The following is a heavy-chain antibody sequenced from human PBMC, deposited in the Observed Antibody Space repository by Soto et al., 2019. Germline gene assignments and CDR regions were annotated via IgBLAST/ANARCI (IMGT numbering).Heavy chain of an antibody. V-gene: IGHV4-59*01. D-gene: IGHD3-22*01. CDR1: GGSISSYY. CDR2: IYYSGST. CDR3: ARDNGRENYYDSSGYWYYFDY. J-gene: IGHJ4*02. Sequence: TLSLTCTVSGGSISSYYWSWIRQPPGKGLEWIGYIYYSGSTNYNPSLKSRVTISVDTSKNQFSLKLSSVTAADTAVYYCARDNGRENYYDSSGYWYYFDYWGQGTLVTVS.